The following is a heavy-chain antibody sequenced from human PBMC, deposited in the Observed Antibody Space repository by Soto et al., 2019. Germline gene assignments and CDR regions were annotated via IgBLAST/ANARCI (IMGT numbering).Heavy chain of an antibody. V-gene: IGHV3-23*01. CDR3: AKVPDFWSGYSGFDY. CDR1: GFTFSSYA. D-gene: IGHD3-3*01. Sequence: PGGSLRLSCAASGFTFSSYAMSWVRQAPGKGLEWVSAISGSGGSTYYADSVKGRFTISRDNSKNTLYLQMNSLRAEDTAVYYCAKVPDFWSGYSGFDYWGQGTLVTVSS. CDR2: ISGSGGST. J-gene: IGHJ4*02.